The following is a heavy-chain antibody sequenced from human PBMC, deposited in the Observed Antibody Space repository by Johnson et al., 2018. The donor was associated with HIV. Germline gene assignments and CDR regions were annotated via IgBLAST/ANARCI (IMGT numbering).Heavy chain of an antibody. CDR3: AREGDSSSWLKFDI. CDR1: GFSVSSNY. Sequence: VQLVESGGGLIQPGGSLRLSCAVSGFSVSSNYMSWVRQAPGKGLEWVSVLYRGGYTYYADSVKGRFTISRDNAKNSLYLQMNSLSAEDTAVYYCAREGDSSSWLKFDIWGQGTMVTVSS. V-gene: IGHV3-53*01. J-gene: IGHJ3*02. D-gene: IGHD6-13*01. CDR2: LYRGGYT.